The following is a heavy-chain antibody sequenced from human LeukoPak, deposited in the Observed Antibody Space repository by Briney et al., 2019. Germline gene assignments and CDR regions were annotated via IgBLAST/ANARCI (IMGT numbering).Heavy chain of an antibody. D-gene: IGHD3-22*01. CDR2: INRRGST. J-gene: IGHJ4*02. Sequence: PSETLSLTCAVYGGPFSVYHWSWLRQPPGKGLEGIREINRRGSTNFNPSLNSRVTISVDTSKNQFSLKLSSVTAADTAVYYCARERGNNYYDSSGYSLLEPRKIYYFDYWGQGTLVTVSS. CDR3: ARERGNNYYDSSGYSLLEPRKIYYFDY. V-gene: IGHV4-34*01. CDR1: GGPFSVYH.